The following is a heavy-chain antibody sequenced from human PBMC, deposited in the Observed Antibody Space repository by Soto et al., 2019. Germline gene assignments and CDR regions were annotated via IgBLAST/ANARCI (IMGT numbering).Heavy chain of an antibody. Sequence: EVQLLESGGGLVQPGGSLRLSCAASGFTFSSYAMSLVRQAPGKGLEWVSAISGSGGSTYYADSVKGRFTISRDNSKNTLYRQMNSLRAEDTAVYYRAKIPGSGYYYPGWYFDLWGRGTLVTVSS. CDR3: AKIPGSGYYYPGWYFDL. CDR1: GFTFSSYA. J-gene: IGHJ2*01. V-gene: IGHV3-23*01. D-gene: IGHD3-22*01. CDR2: ISGSGGST.